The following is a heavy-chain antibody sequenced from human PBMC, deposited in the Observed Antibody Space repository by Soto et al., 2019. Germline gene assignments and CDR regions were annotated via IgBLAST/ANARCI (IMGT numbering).Heavy chain of an antibody. D-gene: IGHD6-13*01. CDR2: IIPIFGTA. J-gene: IGHJ4*02. V-gene: IGHV1-69*13. CDR1: GGTFSSYA. CDR3: AREEIAAAGPPDY. Sequence: SVKVSCKASGGTFSSYAISWVRQAPGQGLEWMGGIIPIFGTANYAQKFQGRVTITADESTSTADMELSSLRSEDTAVYYCAREEIAAAGPPDYWVQGTLVTVSS.